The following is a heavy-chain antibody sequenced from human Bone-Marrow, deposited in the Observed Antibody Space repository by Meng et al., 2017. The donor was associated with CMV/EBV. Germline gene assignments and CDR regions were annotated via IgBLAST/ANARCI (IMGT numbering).Heavy chain of an antibody. J-gene: IGHJ4*02. CDR1: GDSINSRYW. Sequence: LTCAVSGDSINSRYWWSWVRQPTGKGLEWIGEIYHSGSTNYNTSLKSRVTISVDKSKNQFSLKLSSVTAADTAVYYWARNHGKTDFDYWGQGTLVTVSS. CDR2: IYHSGST. CDR3: ARNHGKTDFDY. V-gene: IGHV4-4*02. D-gene: IGHD1-14*01.